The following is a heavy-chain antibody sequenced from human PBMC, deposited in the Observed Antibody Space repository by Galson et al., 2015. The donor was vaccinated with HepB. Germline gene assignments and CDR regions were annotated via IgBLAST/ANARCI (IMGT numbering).Heavy chain of an antibody. CDR1: GLPFSYYA. Sequence: SLRLSCAASGLPFSYYAMTWVRQAPGKGLEWVSAITPSGDNTYSADSLKGRFTISRDNSKNTVFLQMNSLRADDTAIYFCAKVFPEKTDGWYRQALYYFDSWGHGTRVTVSS. D-gene: IGHD6-19*01. CDR3: AKVFPEKTDGWYRQALYYFDS. CDR2: ITPSGDNT. V-gene: IGHV3-23*01. J-gene: IGHJ4*01.